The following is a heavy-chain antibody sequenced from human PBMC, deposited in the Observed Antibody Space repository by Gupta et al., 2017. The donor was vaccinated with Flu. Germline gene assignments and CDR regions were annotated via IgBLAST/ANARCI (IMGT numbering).Heavy chain of an antibody. D-gene: IGHD2-2*01. CDR3: ARDVRFTDYAFDS. Sequence: QVHLMESGGGVVQPGTSLRLSCAASGFSFSNCDMHWVRQAPGKGLEWVAFIWPEGNRKFYADSVRGRFTISRDNSENTLFLQMNSLRVEDTAVYFCARDVRFTDYAFDSWGQGTLVTVSS. J-gene: IGHJ5*01. V-gene: IGHV3-33*01. CDR2: IWPEGNRK. CDR1: GFSFSNCD.